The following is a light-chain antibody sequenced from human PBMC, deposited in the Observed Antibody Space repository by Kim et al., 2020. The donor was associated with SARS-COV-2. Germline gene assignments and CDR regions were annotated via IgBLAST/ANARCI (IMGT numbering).Light chain of an antibody. CDR1: QTVTSNY. J-gene: IGKJ1*01. CDR2: GAS. V-gene: IGKV3-20*01. Sequence: SPGERPTLSCRARQTVTSNYLAWYQQKPGQAPRLLIYGASSRATGIPDRFSGSGSGTDFTLTISRLEPEDFAVYYCQQYGSSPATFGQGTKVDIK. CDR3: QQYGSSPAT.